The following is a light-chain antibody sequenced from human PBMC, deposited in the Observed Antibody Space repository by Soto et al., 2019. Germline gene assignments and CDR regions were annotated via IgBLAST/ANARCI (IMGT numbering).Light chain of an antibody. CDR2: WAS. Sequence: DIVMTQSPESLAVSLGERATINCKSSQSVLYSSNNKNYLNWYQQKPGQPPQLLIYWASVRESGFPDRFSGSRSGQDFTLTIRSMHHDAVPIYYCNRYYDTPLTFCQGTPVEIK. V-gene: IGKV4-1*01. CDR3: NRYYDTPLT. CDR1: QSVLYSSNNKNY. J-gene: IGKJ5*01.